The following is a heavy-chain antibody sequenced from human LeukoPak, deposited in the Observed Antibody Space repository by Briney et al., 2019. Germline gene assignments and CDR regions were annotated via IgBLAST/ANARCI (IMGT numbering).Heavy chain of an antibody. J-gene: IGHJ1*01. D-gene: IGHD1-1*01. Sequence: ASVKVSCKASGGTFSRYSINWVRQAPGQGPEWMGGTIPMFGTANYAQKFQGRFTITAEESTNTAYMELSSLRSDDTAIYYCARGSSDHTRMATPFAYWGQGSLVTVSS. CDR3: ARGSSDHTRMATPFAY. CDR2: TIPMFGTA. V-gene: IGHV1-69*13. CDR1: GGTFSRYS.